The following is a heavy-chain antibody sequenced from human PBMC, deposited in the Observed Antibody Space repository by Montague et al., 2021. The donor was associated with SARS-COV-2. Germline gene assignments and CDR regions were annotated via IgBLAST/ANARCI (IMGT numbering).Heavy chain of an antibody. CDR2: ISSSGSTI. J-gene: IGHJ4*02. V-gene: IGHV3-48*03. CDR3: ARGLPGLRARALFDY. Sequence: SLSLSFSASGFIFSSYEMNWVRQAPGKGLEWVSYISSSGSTIYYADSVKGPFTISRDNAKNSLYLQMYSLRAEDTAVYYCARGLPGLRARALFDYWGQGSLVTVSS. CDR1: GFIFSSYE. D-gene: IGHD5-12*01.